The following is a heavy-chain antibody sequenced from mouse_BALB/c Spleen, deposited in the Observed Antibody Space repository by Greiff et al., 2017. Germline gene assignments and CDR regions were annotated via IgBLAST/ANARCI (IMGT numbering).Heavy chain of an antibody. Sequence: QVQLKQPGAELVKPGASVKLSCKASGYTFTSYWMHWVKQRPGQGLEWIGEINPSNGRTNYNEKFKSKATLTVDKSSSTAYMQLSSLTSEDSAVYYCARGRYGNYYAMDYWGQGTSVTVSS. CDR2: INPSNGRT. CDR3: ARGRYGNYYAMDY. J-gene: IGHJ4*01. D-gene: IGHD2-1*01. CDR1: GYTFTSYW. V-gene: IGHV1S81*02.